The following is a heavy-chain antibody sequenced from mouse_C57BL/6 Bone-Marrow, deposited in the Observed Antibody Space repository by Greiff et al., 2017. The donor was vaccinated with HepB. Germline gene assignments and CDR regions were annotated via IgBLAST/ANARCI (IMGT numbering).Heavy chain of an antibody. J-gene: IGHJ1*03. Sequence: EVMLVESGGGLVKPGGSLKLSCAASGFTFSSYAMSWVRQTPEKRLEWVATISDGGSYTYYPDNVKGRFTISRDNAKNNLYLQMSHLTSEDTAMYYCARDRGYYYGSIWYFDVWGTGTTVTVSS. CDR2: ISDGGSYT. CDR3: ARDRGYYYGSIWYFDV. V-gene: IGHV5-4*01. D-gene: IGHD1-1*01. CDR1: GFTFSSYA.